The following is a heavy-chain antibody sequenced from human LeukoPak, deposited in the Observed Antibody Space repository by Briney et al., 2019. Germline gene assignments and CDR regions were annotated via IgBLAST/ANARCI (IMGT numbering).Heavy chain of an antibody. CDR2: IWYDGSNK. Sequence: PGRSLRLSCAASGFTFSSYGMHWVRQAPGKGLEWVAVIWYDGSNKYYADSVKGRFTISRDNSKNTLYLQMNSLRAEDTAVYYCAKDRGIAVAGHDYWGQGTLVTVSS. D-gene: IGHD6-19*01. V-gene: IGHV3-33*06. J-gene: IGHJ4*02. CDR3: AKDRGIAVAGHDY. CDR1: GFTFSSYG.